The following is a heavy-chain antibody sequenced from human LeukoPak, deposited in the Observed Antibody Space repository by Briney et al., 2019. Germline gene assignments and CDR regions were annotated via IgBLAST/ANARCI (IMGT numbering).Heavy chain of an antibody. CDR1: GFTVSSNY. V-gene: IGHV3-53*01. CDR3: AKRLGPNGDYEL. CDR2: IYSGGST. Sequence: RGTLRLSCAASGFTVSSNYMSWVRQAPGTGLEGFGVIYSGGSTYYADSVKGRFTISGDASKNPLYLQMSSLSAEGTAVYCWAKRLGPNGDYELWG. D-gene: IGHD4-17*01. J-gene: IGHJ2*01.